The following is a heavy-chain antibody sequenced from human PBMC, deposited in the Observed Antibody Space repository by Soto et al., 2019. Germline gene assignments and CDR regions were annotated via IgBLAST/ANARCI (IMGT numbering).Heavy chain of an antibody. V-gene: IGHV4-59*08. CDR2: IYYSGST. Sequence: SETLSLTCTVSGGSISSYYWSWIRQPPGKGLEWIGYIYYSGSTNYNPSLKSRVTISVDTSKNQFSLKLSSVTAADTAVYYCARLRYSSSSWFDYWGQGTLVTVSS. CDR3: ARLRYSSSSWFDY. CDR1: GGSISSYY. D-gene: IGHD6-6*01. J-gene: IGHJ4*02.